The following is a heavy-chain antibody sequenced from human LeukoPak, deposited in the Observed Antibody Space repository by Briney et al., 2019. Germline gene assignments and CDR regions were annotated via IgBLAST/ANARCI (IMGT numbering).Heavy chain of an antibody. D-gene: IGHD1-14*01. V-gene: IGHV3-74*01. J-gene: IGHJ4*02. CDR2: INSDGSRT. Sequence: PGGSLRLSCAASGFTFSRYWMHWVRQVPGKGLVWVSLINSDGSRTTYADSVKGRFTISRDNAKNALYLQMNSLRADDTAIYFCTRGSHHIDYWGQGTLVTVSS. CDR3: TRGSHHIDY. CDR1: GFTFSRYW.